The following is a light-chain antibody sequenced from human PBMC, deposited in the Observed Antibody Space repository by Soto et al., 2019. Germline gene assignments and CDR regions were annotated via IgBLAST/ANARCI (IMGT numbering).Light chain of an antibody. CDR3: CSYAGSSTFDVV. Sequence: QSALTQPASVSGSPGQSITISCTGTSSDVGSYNLVSWYQQHPGKAPKLMIYEGSKRPSGVSNRFSGSKSGNTASLTISGLQAEDEAEYYCCSYAGSSTFDVVFGGGTKVTVL. J-gene: IGLJ2*01. V-gene: IGLV2-23*03. CDR2: EGS. CDR1: SSDVGSYNL.